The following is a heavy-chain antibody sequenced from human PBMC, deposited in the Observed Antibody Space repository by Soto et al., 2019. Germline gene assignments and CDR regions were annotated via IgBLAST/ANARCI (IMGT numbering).Heavy chain of an antibody. CDR3: ARDGSVVYYGMDV. CDR1: GGTFSSYT. D-gene: IGHD6-19*01. J-gene: IGHJ6*02. CDR2: IIPILGIA. Sequence: QVQLVQSGAEVKKPGSSVKVSCKASGGTFSSYTISWVRQAPGQGLEWMGRIIPILGIANYAQKFQGRVTITEDKSTSTAYMELSSLRSEDTAVYYCARDGSVVYYGMDVWGQGTTVTVSS. V-gene: IGHV1-69*08.